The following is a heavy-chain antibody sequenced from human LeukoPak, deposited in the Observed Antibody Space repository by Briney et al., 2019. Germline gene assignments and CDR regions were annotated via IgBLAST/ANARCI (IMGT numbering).Heavy chain of an antibody. CDR1: GGSISSDDDY. D-gene: IGHD3-10*01. J-gene: IGHJ4*02. CDR3: ARESGISFDY. Sequence: PSETLSLTCPVSGGSISSDDDYWTWIRQPPGKGLEWIGYVFYSGDSYSNPSLKNRVTISVDTSKNQFSLKLTSVTATDTAVYYCARESGISFDYWGQGILVTVSS. V-gene: IGHV4-30-4*08. CDR2: VFYSGDS.